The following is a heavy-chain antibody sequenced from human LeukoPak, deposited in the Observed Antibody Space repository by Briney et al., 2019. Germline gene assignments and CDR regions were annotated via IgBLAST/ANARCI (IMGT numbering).Heavy chain of an antibody. CDR2: ISWNSGSI. CDR1: GFTFDDYA. Sequence: LPGGSLRLSCAASGFTFDDYAMHWVRHAPGKGLEWVSGISWNSGSIGYADSVKGRFTISRDNAKNSLYLQMNSLRAEDTAVYYCAVAGDAFDIWGQGTMVTVSS. V-gene: IGHV3-9*01. CDR3: AVAGDAFDI. J-gene: IGHJ3*02. D-gene: IGHD2-15*01.